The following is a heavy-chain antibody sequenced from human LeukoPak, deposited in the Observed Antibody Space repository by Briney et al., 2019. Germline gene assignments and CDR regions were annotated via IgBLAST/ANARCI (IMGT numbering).Heavy chain of an antibody. Sequence: PSETLSLTCTVCGGSLSSYYWSWVRQPPGKGLEWIGEINHSGSTNYNPSLTSRVTISVDTSKNQFSLKLSSVTAADTAVYYCARGSPPITMVRGVIPYGMDVWGKGTTVTVSS. CDR2: INHSGST. D-gene: IGHD3-10*01. V-gene: IGHV4-34*01. CDR3: ARGSPPITMVRGVIPYGMDV. CDR1: GGSLSSYY. J-gene: IGHJ6*04.